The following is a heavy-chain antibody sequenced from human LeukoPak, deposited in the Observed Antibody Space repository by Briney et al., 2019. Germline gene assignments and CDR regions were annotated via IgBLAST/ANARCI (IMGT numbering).Heavy chain of an antibody. Sequence: GSLRLSCAASGLTFDDYTMHWVRQPPGKGLEWVSLINWDGDITEYADSVKGRFTISRDNSKNSLFLQMNSLRTEDTALYYCAKGNILTGPPDSWGQGTLVTVSS. CDR3: AKGNILTGPPDS. D-gene: IGHD3-9*01. V-gene: IGHV3-43*01. CDR2: INWDGDIT. J-gene: IGHJ4*02. CDR1: GLTFDDYT.